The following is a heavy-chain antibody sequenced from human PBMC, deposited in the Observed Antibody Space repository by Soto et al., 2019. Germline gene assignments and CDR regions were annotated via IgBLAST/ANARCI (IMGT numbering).Heavy chain of an antibody. J-gene: IGHJ5*02. V-gene: IGHV1-69*01. CDR2: IIPIFGTA. Sequence: QVQLVQSGAEVKKPGSSVKVSCKASGGTFSSYAISWVRQAPGQGIEWMGGIIPIFGTANYAQKFQGRVTITADEYTSTAYMELSSLRSEDTAVDYCARDQGGSSWREWFDPWGQGTLVTVSA. D-gene: IGHD6-13*01. CDR1: GGTFSSYA. CDR3: ARDQGGSSWREWFDP.